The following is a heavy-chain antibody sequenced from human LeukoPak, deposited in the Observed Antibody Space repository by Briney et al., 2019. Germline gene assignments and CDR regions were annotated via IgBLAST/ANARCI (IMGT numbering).Heavy chain of an antibody. D-gene: IGHD2-2*01. Sequence: ASVTVSCKASGYTFTRYGISWVRQAPGQGLEWMGWISAYNGNTNYAQNLQGRVTMTTDTSTSTAYMELRSLRSDDTAVYYCARECSTSCSHGMDVWGQGTTVTVSS. V-gene: IGHV1-18*01. J-gene: IGHJ6*02. CDR1: GYTFTRYG. CDR2: ISAYNGNT. CDR3: ARECSTSCSHGMDV.